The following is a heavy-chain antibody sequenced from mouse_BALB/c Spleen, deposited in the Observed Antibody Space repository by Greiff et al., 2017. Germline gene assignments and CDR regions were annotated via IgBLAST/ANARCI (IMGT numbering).Heavy chain of an antibody. CDR3: ARRYYGNAMDY. V-gene: IGHV1S29*02. Sequence: EVQLQQSGPELVKPGASVKISCKASGYTFTDYNMHWVKQSHGKSLEWIGYIYPYNGGTGYNQKFKSKATLTVDNSSSTAYMELRSLTSEDSAVYYCARRYYGNAMDYWGQGTSVTVSS. J-gene: IGHJ4*01. CDR1: GYTFTDYN. CDR2: IYPYNGGT. D-gene: IGHD2-1*01.